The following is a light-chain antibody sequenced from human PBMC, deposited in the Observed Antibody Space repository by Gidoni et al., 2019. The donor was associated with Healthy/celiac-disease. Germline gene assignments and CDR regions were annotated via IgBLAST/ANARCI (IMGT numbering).Light chain of an antibody. CDR1: QSVSSY. V-gene: IGKV3-11*01. CDR2: DAS. J-gene: IGKJ5*01. CDR3: QQSSNWPIT. Sequence: IVLTQSPATLSLSPGERATLSCRASQSVSSYLAWYHQKPGQAPRLLIYDASNRATGIPARFSGSGSGTDFTLTISRLEPEDVAVYYCQQSSNWPITFGQGTRLEIK.